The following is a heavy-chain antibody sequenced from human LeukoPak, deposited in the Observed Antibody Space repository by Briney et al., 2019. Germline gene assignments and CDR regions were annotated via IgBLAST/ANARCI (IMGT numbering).Heavy chain of an antibody. V-gene: IGHV4-34*01. D-gene: IGHD6-19*01. J-gene: IGHJ4*02. CDR3: ARAPESPRLVQGKTRFDY. Sequence: SRVTISVDTSKNQFSLKLSSVTAADTAVYYCARAPESPRLVQGKTRFDYWGQGTLVSVSS.